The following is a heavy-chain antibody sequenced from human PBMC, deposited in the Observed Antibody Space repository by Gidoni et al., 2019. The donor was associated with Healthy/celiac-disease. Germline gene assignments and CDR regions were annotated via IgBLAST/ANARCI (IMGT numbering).Heavy chain of an antibody. V-gene: IGHV3-23*01. Sequence: VQLLESGGGLVQPCGSLRLSCAASGFTFSSYAMGWVRQAPGKGLEWFSAISGSGGSTYYADSVKGRFTISRDNSKNTLYLQMNSLRAEDTAVYYCAYVGNQFDYWGQGTLVTVSS. CDR2: ISGSGGST. J-gene: IGHJ4*02. D-gene: IGHD3-16*01. CDR1: GFTFSSYA. CDR3: AYVGNQFDY.